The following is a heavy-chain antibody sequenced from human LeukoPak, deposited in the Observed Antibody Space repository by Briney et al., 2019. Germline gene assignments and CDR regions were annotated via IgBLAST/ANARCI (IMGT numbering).Heavy chain of an antibody. J-gene: IGHJ5*02. CDR1: GGSFSGYY. Sequence: PSETLSLTCAVYGGSFSGYYWSWIRQPPGKGLEWIGEINHSGSTNYNPSLKSRVTISVDTSKNQFSLKLSSMTAADTAVYYCARGGRRYCSGGSCPNWFDPWGQGTLVTVSS. V-gene: IGHV4-34*01. D-gene: IGHD2-15*01. CDR2: INHSGST. CDR3: ARGGRRYCSGGSCPNWFDP.